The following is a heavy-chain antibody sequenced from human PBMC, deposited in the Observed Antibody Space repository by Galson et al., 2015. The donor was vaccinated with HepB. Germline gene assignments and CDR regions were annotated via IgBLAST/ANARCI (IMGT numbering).Heavy chain of an antibody. Sequence: PRLSCAASGFTFSNAWMSWVRQAPGKGLEWVGRIESKTDGGTTDYAAPVKGRFTISRDDSKNTLYLQMNSLKTEDTAVYYCTTAGWELLGYWGQGTLVTVSS. CDR2: IESKTDGGTT. CDR1: GFTFSNAW. J-gene: IGHJ4*02. V-gene: IGHV3-15*04. CDR3: TTAGWELLGY. D-gene: IGHD1-26*01.